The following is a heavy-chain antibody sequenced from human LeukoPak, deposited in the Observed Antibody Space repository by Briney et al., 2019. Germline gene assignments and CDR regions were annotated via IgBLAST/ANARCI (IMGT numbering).Heavy chain of an antibody. J-gene: IGHJ2*01. Sequence: PGGSLRLSCAVSGFTFSNYWMYWARQAPGKRLVWVARINSDGSSTTYADSVEGRFTISRDNTKSMLHLQMHSLRVDDSAVYFCTRTTTTADWYFDLWGRGTLVTVSS. CDR1: GFTFSNYW. V-gene: IGHV3-74*01. D-gene: IGHD1-1*01. CDR3: TRTTTTADWYFDL. CDR2: INSDGSST.